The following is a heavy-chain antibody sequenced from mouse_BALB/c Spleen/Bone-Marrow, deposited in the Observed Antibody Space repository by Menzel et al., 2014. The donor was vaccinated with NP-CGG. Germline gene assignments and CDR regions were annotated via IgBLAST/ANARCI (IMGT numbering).Heavy chain of an antibody. CDR3: ARQGVYYGKTYYAMDY. CDR2: ISNGGGST. CDR1: GFTFSSYI. V-gene: IGHV5-12-2*01. D-gene: IGHD2-1*01. J-gene: IGHJ4*01. Sequence: EVQLVESGGGLVQPGGSLKISCAASGFTFSSYIMSWVRQTPEKRLEWVAYISNGGGSTYYPDTVKGRFTTSRDNAKNTLYLQMISLKSEDTAMYYCARQGVYYGKTYYAMDYWGQGTSVTVSS.